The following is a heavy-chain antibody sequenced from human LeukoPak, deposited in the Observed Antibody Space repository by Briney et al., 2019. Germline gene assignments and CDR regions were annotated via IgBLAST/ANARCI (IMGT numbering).Heavy chain of an antibody. D-gene: IGHD5-24*01. CDR2: ISSGGNT. CDR1: GFTFSSYS. CDR3: ARGQRWLQLFDY. Sequence: GGSLRLSCAASGFTFSSYSMSWVRQAPGKGREWVSLISSGGNTYYADSVKGRFTISRDNSKNALYLQMNSLRAEDTAVYYCARGQRWLQLFDYWGQGTLVTVSS. J-gene: IGHJ4*02. V-gene: IGHV3-53*01.